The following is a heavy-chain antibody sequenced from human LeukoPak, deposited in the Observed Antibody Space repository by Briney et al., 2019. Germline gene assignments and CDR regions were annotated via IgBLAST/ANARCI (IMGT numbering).Heavy chain of an antibody. J-gene: IGHJ4*02. Sequence: ASLKASCRASGYTFTGYYMHWVRQAPGQGLEWMGWINPNSGGTNYAQKFQGWVTMTRDTSISTAYMELSRLRSDDTAVYYCARGSVAGLDYWGQGTLVAVSS. CDR1: GYTFTGYY. D-gene: IGHD6-19*01. V-gene: IGHV1-2*04. CDR2: INPNSGGT. CDR3: ARGSVAGLDY.